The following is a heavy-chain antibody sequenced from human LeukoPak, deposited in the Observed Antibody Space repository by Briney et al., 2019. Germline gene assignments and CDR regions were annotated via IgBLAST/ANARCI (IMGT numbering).Heavy chain of an antibody. J-gene: IGHJ4*02. CDR3: ARDREGGGSCYDY. CDR2: ISAYNGNT. CDR1: GYTFTSYG. Sequence: ASVKVSCKAFGYTFTSYGSSWVRQAPGQGLEWMGWISAYNGNTNYAQKLQGRVTMTTDTSTSTAYMELRSLRPDDTAVYYCARDREGGGSCYDYWGQGTLVTVSS. V-gene: IGHV1-18*01. D-gene: IGHD2-15*01.